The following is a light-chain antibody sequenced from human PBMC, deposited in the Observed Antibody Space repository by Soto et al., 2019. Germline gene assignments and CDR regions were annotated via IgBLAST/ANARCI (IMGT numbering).Light chain of an antibody. J-gene: IGLJ2*01. V-gene: IGLV2-14*01. CDR2: DVS. CDR3: TSYTSSSILV. CDR1: SSDVGGYNY. Sequence: QSALTQPASVSGSPGQSIAISCTGTSSDVGGYNYVAWYQQHPGNATKLMIYDVSNRPSGVSDRFSGSKSGNTASLTISGLQAEDEADYYCTSYTSSSILVFGGGTKVTVL.